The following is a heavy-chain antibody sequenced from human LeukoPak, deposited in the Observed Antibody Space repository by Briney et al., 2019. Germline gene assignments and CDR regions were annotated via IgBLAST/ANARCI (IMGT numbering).Heavy chain of an antibody. D-gene: IGHD3-3*01. Sequence: ASVKVSCKASGYTFTGYYMHWVRQAPGQGLEWMEWINPNSGGTNYAQKFQGRVTMTRGTSISTAYMELSRLRSDDTAVYYCARVLFDDLPRFLGYWGQGTLVTVSS. CDR1: GYTFTGYY. J-gene: IGHJ4*02. CDR2: INPNSGGT. V-gene: IGHV1-2*02. CDR3: ARVLFDDLPRFLGY.